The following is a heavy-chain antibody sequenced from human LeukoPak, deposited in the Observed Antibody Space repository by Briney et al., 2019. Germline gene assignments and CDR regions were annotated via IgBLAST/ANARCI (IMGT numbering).Heavy chain of an antibody. CDR1: GFTFSSYW. CDR3: ARATYDSSGWSYFYYYYYMDV. D-gene: IGHD6-19*01. V-gene: IGHV3-7*01. CDR2: IKQDGSEK. Sequence: GGSLRLSCAASGFTFSSYWMSWVRQAPGKGLEWVANIKQDGSEKYYVDSVKGRFTVSRDNAKNSLYLQMNSLRAEDTAIYYCARATYDSSGWSYFYYYYYMDVWGEGTTVTISS. J-gene: IGHJ6*03.